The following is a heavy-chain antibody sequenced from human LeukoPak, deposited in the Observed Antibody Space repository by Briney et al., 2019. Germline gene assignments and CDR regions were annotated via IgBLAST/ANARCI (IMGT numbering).Heavy chain of an antibody. CDR2: IYYSGTT. V-gene: IGHV4-59*01. D-gene: IGHD4-17*01. CDR1: GGSISTYY. CDR3: ARVPGELDY. J-gene: IGHJ4*02. Sequence: SETLSLTCTVSGGSISTYYWSWIRQPPGKGLEWIGYIYYSGTTNYNPSLKSRVTMSVDTSKNQFSLKLSSVTAADTAVYYCARVPGELDYWGQGTLVTVSS.